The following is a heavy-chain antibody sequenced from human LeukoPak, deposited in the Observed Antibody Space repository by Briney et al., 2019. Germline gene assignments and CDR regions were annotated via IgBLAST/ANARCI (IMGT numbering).Heavy chain of an antibody. Sequence: GASVKVSCKASGYTFTGYYMHWVRQAPGQGLEWMGWINPNSGGTNYAQKFQGRVTMTRDTSISTAYMELSRLRSDDTAVYYCARVRWSFWSGYYTQPGYFDYWGQGTLVTVSS. J-gene: IGHJ4*02. CDR1: GYTFTGYY. CDR2: INPNSGGT. CDR3: ARVRWSFWSGYYTQPGYFDY. V-gene: IGHV1-2*02. D-gene: IGHD3-3*01.